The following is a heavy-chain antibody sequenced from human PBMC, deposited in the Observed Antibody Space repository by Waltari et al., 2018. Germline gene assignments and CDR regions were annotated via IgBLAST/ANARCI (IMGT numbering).Heavy chain of an antibody. J-gene: IGHJ4*02. V-gene: IGHV4-39*07. Sequence: QLQLQESGPGLVKPSETLSLTCTVSGGSISSSSYYWGWIRQPPGKGLEWIGSIYYSGSTYDNPSLKSRVTRSVDTSKNQFSLKLSSVTAADTAVYYCARGRYSSSWHPYYYFDYWGQGTLVTVSS. D-gene: IGHD6-13*01. CDR3: ARGRYSSSWHPYYYFDY. CDR2: IYYSGST. CDR1: GGSISSSSYY.